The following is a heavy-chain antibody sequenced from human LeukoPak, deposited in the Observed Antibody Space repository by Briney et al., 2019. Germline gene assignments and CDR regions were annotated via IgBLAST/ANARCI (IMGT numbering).Heavy chain of an antibody. CDR2: INPNSGGT. CDR3: ARAATVTHNWSNP. V-gene: IGHV1-2*02. D-gene: IGHD4-11*01. Sequence: GASVKVSCKASGYTFTGYYMHWVRQAPGQGLEWMGWINPNSGGTNYAQKFQGRVTMTRDTSTSTVYMELSSLRSEDTAVYYCARAATVTHNWSNPWGQGTLVTVSS. J-gene: IGHJ5*02. CDR1: GYTFTGYY.